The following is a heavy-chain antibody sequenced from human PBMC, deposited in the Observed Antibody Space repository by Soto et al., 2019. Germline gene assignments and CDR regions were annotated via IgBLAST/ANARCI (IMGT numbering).Heavy chain of an antibody. D-gene: IGHD6-13*01. CDR1: GYTFTSYY. Sequence: ASVKVSCKASGYTFTSYYMHWVRQAPGQGLEWMGIINPSGGSTSYAQKFQGRVTITADESTSTAYMELSSLRSEDTAVYYCARVGKCDLDKYSSSCWGQGTLVTVSS. V-gene: IGHV1-46*01. CDR3: ARVGKCDLDKYSSSC. CDR2: INPSGGST. J-gene: IGHJ4*02.